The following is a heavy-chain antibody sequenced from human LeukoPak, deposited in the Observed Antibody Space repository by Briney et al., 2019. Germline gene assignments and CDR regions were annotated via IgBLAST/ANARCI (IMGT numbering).Heavy chain of an antibody. CDR1: GFTFSSYG. CDR2: ISGSGAKT. J-gene: IGHJ4*02. Sequence: GGSLRLSCAASGFTFSSYGLSWVRQAPGRGLEWVSAISGSGAKTYYADSVKGRFTISGDNSKNTLYLQMTSLRAADTAVYYCAKDHGDWSFDYWGQGTLVTVSS. V-gene: IGHV3-23*01. D-gene: IGHD4-17*01. CDR3: AKDHGDWSFDY.